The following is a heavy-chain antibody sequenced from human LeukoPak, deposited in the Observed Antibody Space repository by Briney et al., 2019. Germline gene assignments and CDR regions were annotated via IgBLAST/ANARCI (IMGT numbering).Heavy chain of an antibody. CDR1: GFSLSTSGMC. CDR2: IDWDDDK. D-gene: IGHD6-19*01. Sequence: SGPALVKPTQTLTLTCTFSGFSLSTSGMCVSWIRRPPGKALEWLARIDWDDDKYYSTSLKTRLTISKDTSKNQVVLTMTNMDPVDTATYYCARIRSSGCYFDYWGQGTLVTVSS. J-gene: IGHJ4*02. V-gene: IGHV2-70*11. CDR3: ARIRSSGCYFDY.